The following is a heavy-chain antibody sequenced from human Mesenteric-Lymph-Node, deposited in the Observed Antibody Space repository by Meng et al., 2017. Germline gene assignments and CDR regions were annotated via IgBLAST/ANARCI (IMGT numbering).Heavy chain of an antibody. Sequence: LRLSCPVSGGSISSGGYYWSWIRQPPGKGLEWIGYIYYSGSTYYNASLRSLVTISVDTSKNQFSLKLSSVTAADTAVYYCASNPLSYYYGSGSYPNWFDPWGQGTLVTVSS. J-gene: IGHJ5*02. CDR2: IYYSGST. CDR3: ASNPLSYYYGSGSYPNWFDP. D-gene: IGHD3-10*01. CDR1: GGSISSGGYY. V-gene: IGHV4-31*01.